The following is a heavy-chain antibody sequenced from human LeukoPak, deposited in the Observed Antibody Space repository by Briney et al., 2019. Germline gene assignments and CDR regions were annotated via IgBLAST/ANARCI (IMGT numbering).Heavy chain of an antibody. CDR2: IYADDSDT. Sequence: GWSLTLSCVPSGCSLSSYATAWVRQAPGQGLERVSGIYADDSDTFYIDAVKGRFTISKDKSENTLYLQMNSLSSGDTCVYHWATDLTYGDGRWEFDLCGEGPLVTVPS. CDR1: GCSLSSYA. V-gene: IGHV3-23*01. J-gene: IGHJ5*02. CDR3: ATDLTYGDGRWEFDL. D-gene: IGHD2-21*02.